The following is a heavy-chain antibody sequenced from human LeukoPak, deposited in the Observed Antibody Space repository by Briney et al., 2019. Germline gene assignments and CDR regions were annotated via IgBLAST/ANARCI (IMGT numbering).Heavy chain of an antibody. V-gene: IGHV1-18*01. J-gene: IGHJ4*02. CDR2: ISAYNGKK. CDR1: GYTFTSYG. CDR3: ARNLVGAILFDY. Sequence: GASVKVSCKASGYTFTSYGISWVRQAPGQGLEWMGWISAYNGKKKNEQKLQGRGTMTTDTYTRTEYMELRSLRSDDTAVYYCARNLVGAILFDYWGQGTLVTVSS. D-gene: IGHD1-26*01.